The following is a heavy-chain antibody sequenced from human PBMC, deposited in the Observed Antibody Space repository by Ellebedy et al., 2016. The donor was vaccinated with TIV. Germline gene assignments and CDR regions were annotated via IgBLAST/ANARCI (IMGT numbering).Heavy chain of an antibody. J-gene: IGHJ3*02. D-gene: IGHD3-9*01. CDR2: IIPVFFRT. V-gene: IGHV1-69*13. Sequence: ASVKVSCKASGGTFSNYAFNWVRQAPGQGPEWMGGIIPVFFRTNYAQRFQGRVTLTADESTTTAYMELSSLRSEDTAVYYCARDIQVSGYDAFDIWGQGTLVTVSS. CDR1: GGTFSNYA. CDR3: ARDIQVSGYDAFDI.